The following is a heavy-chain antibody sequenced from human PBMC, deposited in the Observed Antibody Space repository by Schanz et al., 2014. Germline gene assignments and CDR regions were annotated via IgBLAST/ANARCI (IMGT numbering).Heavy chain of an antibody. CDR2: FNDGGVNK. V-gene: IGHV3-23*04. CDR3: ARIGGSVFDY. J-gene: IGHJ4*02. CDR1: GFTLNNAW. Sequence: EVQLVESGGGLVKPGGSLRLSCATSGFTLNNAWMNWVRQAPGKGLEWVSSFNDGGVNKYYADSVKGRFTISGDSSKYAVYLQMNSLRAEDTAVYYCARIGGSVFDYWAQGTLVTVSS. D-gene: IGHD3-10*01.